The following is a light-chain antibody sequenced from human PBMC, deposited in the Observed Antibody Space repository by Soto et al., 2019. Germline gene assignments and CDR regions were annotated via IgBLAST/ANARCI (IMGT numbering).Light chain of an antibody. J-gene: IGKJ1*01. Sequence: DIQMTQSPSTLSASVGDRVTITCRASQSITDWLAWYQQKPGKAPKLLMYKASNLEGGVPSRFSGSGSGTEFTLTISSVQPDDFATYYCQYCEDYSCTFGEGTKVEIK. V-gene: IGKV1-5*03. CDR2: KAS. CDR3: QYCEDYSCT. CDR1: QSITDW.